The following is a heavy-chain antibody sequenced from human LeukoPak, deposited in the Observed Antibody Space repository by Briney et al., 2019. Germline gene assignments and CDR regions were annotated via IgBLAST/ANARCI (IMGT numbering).Heavy chain of an antibody. J-gene: IGHJ3*02. CDR3: AREAGIIVVPASHGAFDI. CDR2: ISYGGSNK. V-gene: IGHV3-30-3*01. CDR1: GFTFSSYA. Sequence: PGGSLRLSCAASGFTFSSYAMHGVRQAPGKGLEWGAVISYGGSNKYYEDSVKGRFTISRDNSKNTLYLQMNSLRAEDTAVYYCAREAGIIVVPASHGAFDIWGQGTMVTVSS. D-gene: IGHD2-2*01.